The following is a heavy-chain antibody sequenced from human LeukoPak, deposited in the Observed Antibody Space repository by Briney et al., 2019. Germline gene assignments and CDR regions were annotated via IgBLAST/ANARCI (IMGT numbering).Heavy chain of an antibody. CDR2: ISGSSYYI. V-gene: IGHV3-21*01. D-gene: IGHD4-23*01. CDR1: GVASTGVT. J-gene: IGHJ4*02. CDR3: EKDIYGGNCPNDF. Sequence: SLSPSSAPSGVASTGVTINWGREAPGQGRRWGSGISGSSYYIYYAASVTGRFTISRDNAKNSPYLQMNSLRAEGTALYYCEKDIYGGNCPNDFWGQGTLVTVSS.